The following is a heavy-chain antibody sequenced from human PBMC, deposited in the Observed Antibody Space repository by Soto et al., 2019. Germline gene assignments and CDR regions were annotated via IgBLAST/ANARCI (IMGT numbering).Heavy chain of an antibody. D-gene: IGHD2-15*01. CDR3: ARVGYCSGGSCYHRFYYYYMDV. Sequence: QVQLQESGPGLVKPSGTLSLTCAVSSGSISSSNWWSWVRQPPGKGLEWIGEIYHSGSTNYNPSRKSRVTISVDKSKNQFSLKRSAVTAADTSVYYCARVGYCSGGSCYHRFYYYYMDVWGKGTTVTVSS. J-gene: IGHJ6*03. CDR1: SGSISSSNW. V-gene: IGHV4-4*02. CDR2: IYHSGST.